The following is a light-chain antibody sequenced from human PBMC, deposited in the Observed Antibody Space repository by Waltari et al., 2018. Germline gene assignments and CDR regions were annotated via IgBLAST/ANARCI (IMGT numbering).Light chain of an antibody. CDR1: QSVSSIY. Sequence: EIVLTQSPGTLSLSPGERATLSRRAGQSVSSIYLAWYQQKPGQAPRLLIYGASSRATGISDRFSGSGSGTDFTLTISRLEPEDFAVYYCQQYGSSPPYSFGQGTKLEIK. CDR2: GAS. V-gene: IGKV3-20*01. CDR3: QQYGSSPPYS. J-gene: IGKJ2*03.